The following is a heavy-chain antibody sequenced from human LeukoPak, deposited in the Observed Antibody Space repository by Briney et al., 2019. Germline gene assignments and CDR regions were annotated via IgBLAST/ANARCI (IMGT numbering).Heavy chain of an antibody. D-gene: IGHD6-19*01. CDR1: GFTFNNYA. Sequence: GGSLRLSCAASGFTFNNYAMNWVRQAPGKGLEWVSGIKGRGGSTHYADSVKGRFTISRDNSKNTLYLQMNSLRVEDKAVYYCAKAQHSSGWYVFDYWGQGTLVTVSS. V-gene: IGHV3-23*01. CDR3: AKAQHSSGWYVFDY. CDR2: IKGRGGST. J-gene: IGHJ4*02.